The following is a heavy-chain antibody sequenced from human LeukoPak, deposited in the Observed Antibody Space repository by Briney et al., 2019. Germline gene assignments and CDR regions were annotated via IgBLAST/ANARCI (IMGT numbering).Heavy chain of an antibody. Sequence: GGSLRLSCATSGFTFSRYAMSWVRQAPGKGLEWVSSISGSGGSTYYAGSVKGRFTISRDNSKTTLYLQMNTLRADDTAVYYCAKETYFYDSSESDVGYWGQGTLVTLSS. CDR2: ISGSGGST. CDR1: GFTFSRYA. V-gene: IGHV3-23*01. CDR3: AKETYFYDSSESDVGY. D-gene: IGHD3-22*01. J-gene: IGHJ4*02.